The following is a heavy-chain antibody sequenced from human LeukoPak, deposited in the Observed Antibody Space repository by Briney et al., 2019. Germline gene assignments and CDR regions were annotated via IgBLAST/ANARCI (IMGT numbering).Heavy chain of an antibody. J-gene: IGHJ3*02. CDR1: GFTSIAYA. V-gene: IGHV3-23*01. Sequence: GGSLRLSCVGSGFTSIAYALTWARQAPGKGLEWVSGISGGGVTTYYADSVKGRFTISRDNSKNTLYLQMNSLRADDTAIYYCAKGPWDLPHAFDIWGLGTMVTVSS. CDR3: AKGPWDLPHAFDI. CDR2: ISGGGVTT. D-gene: IGHD1-26*01.